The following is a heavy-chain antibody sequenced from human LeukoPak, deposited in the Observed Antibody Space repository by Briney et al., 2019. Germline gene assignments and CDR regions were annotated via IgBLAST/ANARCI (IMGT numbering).Heavy chain of an antibody. Sequence: VASVKVSCKASGGTFSSYAISWVRQAPGQGLEWMGGIIPIFGTANYAQKFQGRVTITTDESTSTAYMELSSLRSEDTAVYYCARDLKSGSYRFFDYWGQGTLVTVSS. J-gene: IGHJ4*02. CDR2: IIPIFGTA. CDR1: GGTFSSYA. D-gene: IGHD1-26*01. V-gene: IGHV1-69*05. CDR3: ARDLKSGSYRFFDY.